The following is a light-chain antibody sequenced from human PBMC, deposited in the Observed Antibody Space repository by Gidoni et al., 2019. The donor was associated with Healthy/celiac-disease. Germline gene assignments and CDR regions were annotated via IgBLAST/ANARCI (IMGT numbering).Light chain of an antibody. V-gene: IGLV1-47*01. CDR2: RNN. J-gene: IGLJ2*01. CDR1: SSNIGSNY. Sequence: QSVLTQPPSASGPPGQRVTISCSGSSSNIGSNYVYWYQQLPGTAPKLLIYRNNQRPSGVPDRFSGSKSGTSASLAISGLRSEDEADYYCAAWDDSLSAVVFSGGTKLTVL. CDR3: AAWDDSLSAVV.